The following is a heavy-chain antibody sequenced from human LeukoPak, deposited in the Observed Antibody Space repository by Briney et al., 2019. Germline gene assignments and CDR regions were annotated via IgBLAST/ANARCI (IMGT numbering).Heavy chain of an antibody. V-gene: IGHV3-48*01. CDR3: ARGPNPRGPHYYDSSGYFYFDY. CDR1: GFSISIYN. CDR2: ISRTSSSV. J-gene: IGHJ4*02. Sequence: GGSLRLSCGASGFSISIYNINWVRQAPGKGLEWVSYISRTSSSVKYADSVKGRFTISRDNAKNSVSLQMNSLRAEDTAVYYCARGPNPRGPHYYDSSGYFYFDYWGQGTLVTVSS. D-gene: IGHD3-22*01.